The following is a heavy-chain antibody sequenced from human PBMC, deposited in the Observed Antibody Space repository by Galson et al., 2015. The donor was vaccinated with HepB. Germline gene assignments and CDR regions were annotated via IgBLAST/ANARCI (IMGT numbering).Heavy chain of an antibody. CDR2: INHSGST. Sequence: ETLSLTCAVYGGSFSGYYWSWIRQPPGKGLEWIGEINHSGSTNYNPSLKSRVTISVDTSKNQFSLKLSSVTAADTAVYYCASPLEYSSGLRPFGYWGQGTLVTVSS. J-gene: IGHJ4*02. CDR1: GGSFSGYY. D-gene: IGHD6-19*01. CDR3: ASPLEYSSGLRPFGY. V-gene: IGHV4-34*01.